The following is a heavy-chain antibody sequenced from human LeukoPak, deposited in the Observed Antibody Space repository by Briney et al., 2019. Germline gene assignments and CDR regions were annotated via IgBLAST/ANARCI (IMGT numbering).Heavy chain of an antibody. CDR1: VFTFRAYW. J-gene: IGHJ4*02. CDR3: GRGGGGGFDS. V-gene: IGHV3-7*01. D-gene: IGHD3-16*01. Sequence: GVSLRLSCVASVFTFRAYWMTWVRQAPGKGLECVANINEDGRHKYYVDSVKGVFTISRDNAQNSLYLQMNSLRVEHTAVYYCGRGGGGGFDSWGQGTLVTVSS. CDR2: INEDGRHK.